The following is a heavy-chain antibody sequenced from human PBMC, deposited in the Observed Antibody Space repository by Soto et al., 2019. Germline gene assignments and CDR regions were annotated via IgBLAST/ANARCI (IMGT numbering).Heavy chain of an antibody. CDR1: GFTFSSYG. CDR2: ISSSGNYI. CDR3: ANGYGSTI. D-gene: IGHD3-10*01. Sequence: PGGSLRLSCAASGFTFSSYGMNWVRQAPGKGLEWVSSISSSGNYIYYADSVKGRFTISRDNAKNSLYLQMNSLRAEGTAVYYCANGYGSTIWGQGTLVTVSS. V-gene: IGHV3-21*01. J-gene: IGHJ4*02.